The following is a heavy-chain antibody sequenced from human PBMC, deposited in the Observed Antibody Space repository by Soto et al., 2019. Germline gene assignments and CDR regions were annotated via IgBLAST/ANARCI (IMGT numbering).Heavy chain of an antibody. Sequence: QVQLQQWGAGPLKTSETLSLTCAVYGESFSGYYWSWIRQPPGKGLEWIGDIDHSGITHYNPSLKNRVAILVDTSKKHFSLNLTSVTAADTAAYFCTRGRPPRYWGQGALVTVSS. J-gene: IGHJ4*02. CDR3: TRGRPPRY. V-gene: IGHV4-34*02. CDR2: IDHSGIT. CDR1: GESFSGYY.